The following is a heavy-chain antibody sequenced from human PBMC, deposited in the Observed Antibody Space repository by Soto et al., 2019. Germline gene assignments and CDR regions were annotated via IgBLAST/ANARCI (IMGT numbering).Heavy chain of an antibody. V-gene: IGHV3-33*01. CDR1: GFTYNSYG. D-gene: IGHD5-18*01. Sequence: QVQLVESGGDVVQPGRSLRLSCAASGFTYNSYGMHWVRQAPGKGLEWVAVIWSDGCNKYYADSVKGRFTISRDDSQNTVYLQMDSLSSDDTATYYCARAATDSYGGGDFWGQGTLVTVAS. CDR3: ARAATDSYGGGDF. CDR2: IWSDGCNK. J-gene: IGHJ4*02.